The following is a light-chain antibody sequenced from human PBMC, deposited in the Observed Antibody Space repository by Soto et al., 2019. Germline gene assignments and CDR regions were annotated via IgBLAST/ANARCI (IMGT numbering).Light chain of an antibody. Sequence: IVLTQFPGTLSLSPGDRATLSCRASQTVTNNYLAWYQQKPGQAPRLLIYGASNRATGIPDRFSGSGSGTDFTLTISRLEPEDFAVYYCQQYGSSGTFGQGTKVDIK. CDR3: QQYGSSGT. V-gene: IGKV3-20*01. CDR2: GAS. J-gene: IGKJ1*01. CDR1: QTVTNNY.